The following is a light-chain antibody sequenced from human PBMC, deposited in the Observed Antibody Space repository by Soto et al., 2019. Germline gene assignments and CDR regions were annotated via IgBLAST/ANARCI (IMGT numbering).Light chain of an antibody. Sequence: QSALTQPAPVSGSPGQSITISCTGTSSDVGGYNYVSWYQQHPGKAPKLMIYEVVNRPSGVSNRFSGSKSGNTASLTISGLQAEDEADYFCTSYTTSTSYVFGPGTKLTVL. J-gene: IGLJ1*01. CDR3: TSYTTSTSYV. CDR1: SSDVGGYNY. V-gene: IGLV2-14*01. CDR2: EVV.